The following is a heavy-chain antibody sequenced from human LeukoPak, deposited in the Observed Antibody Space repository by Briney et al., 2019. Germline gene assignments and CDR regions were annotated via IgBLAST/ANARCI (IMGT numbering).Heavy chain of an antibody. CDR1: GFTFSSYG. Sequence: PGRSLRLSCAASGFTFSSYGMHWVRQAPGKGLEGVAVISYDGSNKYYADSVKGRFTISRDNSKNTLYLQMNSLRAEDTAVYYCAKDAAYDILTGSESYYYYYYGMDVWGQGTTVTVSS. J-gene: IGHJ6*02. D-gene: IGHD3-9*01. CDR2: ISYDGSNK. CDR3: AKDAAYDILTGSESYYYYYYGMDV. V-gene: IGHV3-30*18.